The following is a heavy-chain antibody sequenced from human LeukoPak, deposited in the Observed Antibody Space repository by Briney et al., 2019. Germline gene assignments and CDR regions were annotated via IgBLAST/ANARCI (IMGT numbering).Heavy chain of an antibody. J-gene: IGHJ6*02. CDR2: INHSGST. V-gene: IGHV4-34*01. Sequence: SETLSLTCAVYGGSFSVYYWSWIRQPPGKGLEWIGEINHSGSTNYNPSLKSRVTISVDTSKNQFSLKLSSVTAADTAVYYCARGRQIDFWSGYYFNYYYGMDVWGQGTTVTVSS. D-gene: IGHD3-3*01. CDR1: GGSFSVYY. CDR3: ARGRQIDFWSGYYFNYYYGMDV.